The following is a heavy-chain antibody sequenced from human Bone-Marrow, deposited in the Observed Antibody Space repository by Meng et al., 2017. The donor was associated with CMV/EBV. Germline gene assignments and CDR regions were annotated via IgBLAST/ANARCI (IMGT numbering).Heavy chain of an antibody. V-gene: IGHV3-66*01. CDR3: ASEVRGVMNAFDI. CDR1: GFTVSSNY. Sequence: AASGFTVSSNYMSWVRQAPGKGLEWVSVIYSGGSTYYADSVKGRFTISRDNSKNTLYLQMNSLRAEDTAVYYCASEVRGVMNAFDIWGQGTMVTVSS. CDR2: IYSGGST. D-gene: IGHD3-10*01. J-gene: IGHJ3*02.